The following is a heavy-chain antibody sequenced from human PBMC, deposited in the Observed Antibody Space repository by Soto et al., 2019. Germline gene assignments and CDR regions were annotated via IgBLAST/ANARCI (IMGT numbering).Heavy chain of an antibody. Sequence: QVQLVESGGGVVQPGRSLRLSCAASGFTFSSYGRHWVRQAPGKGLEWVAVISYDGSNKYYADSVKGRFTISRDNSKNTLYLQMNSLRAEDRAVYYCAKDLAAALTYGMDVWGQGTTVTVSS. J-gene: IGHJ6*02. CDR1: GFTFSSYG. CDR2: ISYDGSNK. V-gene: IGHV3-30*18. D-gene: IGHD6-13*01. CDR3: AKDLAAALTYGMDV.